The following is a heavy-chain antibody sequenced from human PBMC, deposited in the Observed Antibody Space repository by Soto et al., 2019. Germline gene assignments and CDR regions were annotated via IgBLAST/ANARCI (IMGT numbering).Heavy chain of an antibody. Sequence: PGGSLRLSCAASGFTFSSYAMSWVRQAPGKGLEWVSAISGSGGSTYYADSVKGRFTISRDNSKNTLYLQMNSLRAEDTAVYYCAKGTYYYGSGSYRPVAPDAFDIWGQGTMVTVSS. CDR3: AKGTYYYGSGSYRPVAPDAFDI. CDR1: GFTFSSYA. CDR2: ISGSGGST. V-gene: IGHV3-23*01. D-gene: IGHD3-10*01. J-gene: IGHJ3*02.